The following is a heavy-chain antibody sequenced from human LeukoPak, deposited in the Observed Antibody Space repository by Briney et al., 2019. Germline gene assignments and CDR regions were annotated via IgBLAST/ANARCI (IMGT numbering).Heavy chain of an antibody. CDR3: AKDSHSSGRNDY. V-gene: IGHV3-9*01. Sequence: GGSLRLSCAGSGFTFDDYAMHWVRQAPGKGLEWVSGISWNSGSIGYADSVKGRFTISRDNAKNSLYLQMNSLRAEDTALYYCAKDSHSSGRNDYWGQGTLVTVSS. CDR1: GFTFDDYA. D-gene: IGHD6-19*01. J-gene: IGHJ4*02. CDR2: ISWNSGSI.